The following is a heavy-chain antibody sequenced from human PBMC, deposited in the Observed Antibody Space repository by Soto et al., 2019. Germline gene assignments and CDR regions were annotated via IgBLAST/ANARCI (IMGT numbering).Heavy chain of an antibody. Sequence: ASVKVSCKASGYTFTSYGISWVRQAPGQGLEWMGWISAYNGNTNYAQKLQGRVAMTTDTSTSTAYMELRSLRSDDTAVYYCARDTHESPTYCGGDCYFDYWGQGTLVTVSS. V-gene: IGHV1-18*04. CDR3: ARDTHESPTYCGGDCYFDY. CDR1: GYTFTSYG. J-gene: IGHJ4*02. CDR2: ISAYNGNT. D-gene: IGHD2-21*02.